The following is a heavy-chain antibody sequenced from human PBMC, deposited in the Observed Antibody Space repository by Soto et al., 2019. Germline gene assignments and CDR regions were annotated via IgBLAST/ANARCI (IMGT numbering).Heavy chain of an antibody. CDR1: GFTFSSYG. V-gene: IGHV3-33*01. CDR3: VRVPYSSVWYEVDY. CDR2: IWYDETTK. J-gene: IGHJ4*02. D-gene: IGHD6-19*01. Sequence: QVQLVESGGGVVQPGRSLRLSCTATGFTFSSYGMHWVRQAPGKGLEWVASIWYDETTKYYADSVKGRFTVYRDNSENTLYLQMNTLRVEDTAMYYCVRVPYSSVWYEVDYWGQGTLVAVSS.